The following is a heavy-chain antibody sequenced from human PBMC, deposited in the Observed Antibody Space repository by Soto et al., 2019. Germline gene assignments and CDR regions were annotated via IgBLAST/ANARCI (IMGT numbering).Heavy chain of an antibody. J-gene: IGHJ6*02. V-gene: IGHV3-30*18. CDR2: ISYDVSNK. Sequence: GGSLSLSCAASGFNFSSYGMHCVRQAPGKGLEWVAVISYDVSNKYYADSVKGRFTISRDNSKNTLYLQMNSLRAEDTAVYYCAKDRRTAFAHSCSRTYHYEAMAVWGLEITVTVSS. CDR1: GFNFSSYG. D-gene: IGHD5-12*01. CDR3: AKDRRTAFAHSCSRTYHYEAMAV.